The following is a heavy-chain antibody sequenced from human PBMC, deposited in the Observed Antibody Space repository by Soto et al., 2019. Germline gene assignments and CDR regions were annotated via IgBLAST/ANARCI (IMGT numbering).Heavy chain of an antibody. CDR2: IYYSGST. Sequence: SETLSLTCTVSGGSISSGGYYWSWIRQHPGKGLEWIGYIYYSGSTYYNPSLKSRVTISVDTSKNQFSLKLSSVTAADTAVYYCARGQQWLVSGGVWAFDIWGQGTMVTVSS. J-gene: IGHJ3*02. CDR3: ARGQQWLVSGGVWAFDI. V-gene: IGHV4-31*03. CDR1: GGSISSGGYY. D-gene: IGHD6-19*01.